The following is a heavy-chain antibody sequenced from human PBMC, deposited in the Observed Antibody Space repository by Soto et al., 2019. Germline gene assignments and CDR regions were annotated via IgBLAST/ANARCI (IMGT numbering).Heavy chain of an antibody. CDR3: ASSGDYLQNYGMDV. CDR2: IYYSGST. CDR1: GGSISSGDYY. J-gene: IGHJ6*02. D-gene: IGHD4-17*01. Sequence: SETLSLTCTVSGGSISSGDYYWSWIRQPPGKGLEWIGYIYYSGSTYYNPSLKSRVTISVDTSKDQFSLKLSSVTAADTAVYYCASSGDYLQNYGMDVWGQGTTVTVSS. V-gene: IGHV4-30-4*01.